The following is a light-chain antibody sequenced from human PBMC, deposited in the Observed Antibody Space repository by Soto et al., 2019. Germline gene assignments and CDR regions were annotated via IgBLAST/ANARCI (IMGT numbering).Light chain of an antibody. CDR3: QQTYDVPRT. Sequence: DIQMTQSPSYLPTSVGDRVTITCRASQAISNYVTWYQQKPGKAPRLLIFAASRVQNGIPSRFSGSGSGTDFTPTINNVQPEDFATYFCQQTYDVPRTFGQGTRLEI. J-gene: IGKJ2*01. V-gene: IGKV1-39*01. CDR2: AAS. CDR1: QAISNY.